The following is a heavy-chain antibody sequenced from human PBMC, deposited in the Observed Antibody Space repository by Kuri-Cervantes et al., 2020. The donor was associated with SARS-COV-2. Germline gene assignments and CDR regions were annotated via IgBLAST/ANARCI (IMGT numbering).Heavy chain of an antibody. Sequence: GESLKISCEVSGFLFSASAIHWVRQASGKGLEWVGRVRGKANNYATAYAASVKGRFTISRDDLKNMAYLQMNSLRAEDTAMYYCATDTAMVDYWGQGTLVTVSS. CDR1: GFLFSASA. CDR3: ATDTAMVDY. J-gene: IGHJ4*02. CDR2: VRGKANNYAT. D-gene: IGHD5-18*01. V-gene: IGHV3-73*01.